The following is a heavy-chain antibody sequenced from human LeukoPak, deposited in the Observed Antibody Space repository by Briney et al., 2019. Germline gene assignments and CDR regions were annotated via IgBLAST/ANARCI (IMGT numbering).Heavy chain of an antibody. Sequence: PGGSLRLSCATSGFTFSNYEMNWVRQAPGKGLEWVSYITTSGGIKSYADSVKGRFTISRDNAKNSVYLQINSLRAEDTAVYYCARGVQRTYYYYYGMDVWGQGTTVTVSS. V-gene: IGHV3-48*03. D-gene: IGHD1-1*01. CDR3: ARGVQRTYYYYYGMDV. CDR1: GFTFSNYE. J-gene: IGHJ6*02. CDR2: ITTSGGIK.